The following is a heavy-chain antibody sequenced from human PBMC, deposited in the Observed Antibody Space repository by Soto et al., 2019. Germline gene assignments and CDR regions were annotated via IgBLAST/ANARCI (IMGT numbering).Heavy chain of an antibody. Sequence: ASVKVSCKASGYTFTSYGISWVRQAPGQGLEWMGWISAYNGNTNYAQKLQGRVTMTTDTSTSTAYMELRSLRSDDTAVYYCARVPDPTDYGDYVFLDYWGQGXLVTVYS. D-gene: IGHD4-17*01. CDR2: ISAYNGNT. CDR1: GYTFTSYG. V-gene: IGHV1-18*01. CDR3: ARVPDPTDYGDYVFLDY. J-gene: IGHJ4*02.